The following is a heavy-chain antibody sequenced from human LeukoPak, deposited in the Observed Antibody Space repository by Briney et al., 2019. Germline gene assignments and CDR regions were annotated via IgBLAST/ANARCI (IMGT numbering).Heavy chain of an antibody. CDR2: IYHSGTT. V-gene: IGHV4-39*01. Sequence: SETLSLTCTVSGGSIISSSYYWGWIRQPPGKGLEWIGSIYHSGTTYYNPSLKSRVTISVDTSKNQFSLNLYSVTAADTAVYYCATNYDILTGYYNVYNYWGQGTLVTVSS. CDR1: GGSIISSSYY. CDR3: ATNYDILTGYYNVYNY. J-gene: IGHJ4*02. D-gene: IGHD3-9*01.